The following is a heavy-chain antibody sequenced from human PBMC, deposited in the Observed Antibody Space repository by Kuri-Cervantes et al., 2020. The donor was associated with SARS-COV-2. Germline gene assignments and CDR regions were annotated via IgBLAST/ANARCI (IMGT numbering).Heavy chain of an antibody. J-gene: IGHJ6*02. CDR1: GFTFSSYS. CDR2: ISSSSFYI. Sequence: LSLTCAASGFTFSSYSMNWVRQAPGKGLEWVSSISSSSFYIYYADSVRGRFTISRDNAKNSLYLQMNSLRAEDTAVYYCARAGVKDIVATITSYYYYYGMDVWGQGTTVTVSS. D-gene: IGHD5-12*01. V-gene: IGHV3-21*01. CDR3: ARAGVKDIVATITSYYYYYGMDV.